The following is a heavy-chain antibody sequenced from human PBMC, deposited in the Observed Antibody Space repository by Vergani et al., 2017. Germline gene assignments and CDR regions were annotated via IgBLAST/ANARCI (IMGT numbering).Heavy chain of an antibody. D-gene: IGHD2-2*02. V-gene: IGHV3-23*01. CDR1: GFTFSSYA. CDR3: ARGLPDVPASIHPLFDY. CDR2: ISGSGGST. J-gene: IGHJ4*02. Sequence: EVQLLESGGGLVQPGGSLRLSCAAPGFTFSSYAMCWVRQAPGKGLEWVSAISGSGGSTYYSDSVKGRFTISRDNSKNTLYLQMNSLRAEDTAVYYCARGLPDVPASIHPLFDYWGQGTLVTVSS.